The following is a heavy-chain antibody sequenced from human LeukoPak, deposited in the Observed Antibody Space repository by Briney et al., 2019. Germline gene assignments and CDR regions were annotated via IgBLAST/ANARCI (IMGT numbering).Heavy chain of an antibody. CDR1: GYTSTSYG. Sequence: ASVKVSCKASGYTSTSYGISWVRQAPGQGLEWIGWISAYNGNTNYAQKLQGRVTMTTDTSTSTAYMELRSLRSDDTAVYYCARGEGIAAAAPFDYWGQGTLVTVSS. J-gene: IGHJ4*02. CDR2: ISAYNGNT. CDR3: ARGEGIAAAAPFDY. D-gene: IGHD6-13*01. V-gene: IGHV1-18*01.